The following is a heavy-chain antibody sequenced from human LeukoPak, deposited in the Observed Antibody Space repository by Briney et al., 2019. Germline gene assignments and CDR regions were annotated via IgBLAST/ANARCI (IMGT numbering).Heavy chain of an antibody. CDR1: GYSFTSYW. CDR3: ARQGFTMIVVVDDAFDI. V-gene: IGHV5-51*01. Sequence: GGSLKISCKGSGYSFTSYWIGWVRQLPGKGLEWMGIIYPGDSDTRYSPSFQGQVTISADKSISTAYLQWSSLKASDTAMYYCARQGFTMIVVVDDAFDIWGQGTMVTVSS. CDR2: IYPGDSDT. J-gene: IGHJ3*02. D-gene: IGHD3-22*01.